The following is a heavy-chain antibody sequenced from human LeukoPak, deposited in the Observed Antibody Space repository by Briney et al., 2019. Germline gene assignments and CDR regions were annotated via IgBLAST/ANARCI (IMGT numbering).Heavy chain of an antibody. Sequence: PSETLSLTCTVSGGSIGSSSYYWGWIRQPPGKGLEWIGSIYYSGSTYYNPSLKSRVTISVDTSKNQFSLKLSSVTAADTAVYYCARVGRKYYYGSGSQAYYFDYWGQGTLVTVSS. J-gene: IGHJ4*02. CDR3: ARVGRKYYYGSGSQAYYFDY. D-gene: IGHD3-10*01. V-gene: IGHV4-39*07. CDR1: GGSIGSSSYY. CDR2: IYYSGST.